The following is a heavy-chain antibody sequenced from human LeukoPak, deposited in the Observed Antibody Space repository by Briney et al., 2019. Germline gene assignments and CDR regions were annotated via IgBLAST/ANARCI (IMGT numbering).Heavy chain of an antibody. CDR3: ARGRNFGGSGSYQLAY. D-gene: IGHD3-10*01. J-gene: IGHJ4*02. Sequence: SQTLSLTCTVSGGSISRGGYYWSWIRQHPGKGLEWIGYIYYSGSTNYNPSLKSRVTISVDTSKNQFSLKLSSVTAADTAVYYCARGRNFGGSGSYQLAYWGQGTLVTVSS. V-gene: IGHV4-31*03. CDR1: GGSISRGGYY. CDR2: IYYSGST.